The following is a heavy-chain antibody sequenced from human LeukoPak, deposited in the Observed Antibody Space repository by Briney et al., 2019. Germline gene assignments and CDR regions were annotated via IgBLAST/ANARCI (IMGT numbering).Heavy chain of an antibody. Sequence: SETLSLTCTVSGGSISRYYWSWIRQPPGKGLEWIGYIYYSGSTNYNPSLKSRVTISVDTSKNQFSLKLSSVTAADTAVYYCARLRFLEWLYFDYWGQGALVTVSS. CDR3: ARLRFLEWLYFDY. CDR1: GGSISRYY. J-gene: IGHJ4*02. D-gene: IGHD3-3*01. V-gene: IGHV4-59*08. CDR2: IYYSGST.